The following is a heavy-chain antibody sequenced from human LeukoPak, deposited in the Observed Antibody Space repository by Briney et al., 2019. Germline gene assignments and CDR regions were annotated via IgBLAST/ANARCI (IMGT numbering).Heavy chain of an antibody. J-gene: IGHJ6*02. CDR1: GGSISRGGYY. D-gene: IGHD1-26*01. CDR3: ASSEYSGSPPYYYYGVDV. Sequence: PSPTLSLTCTVSGGSISRGGYYWSWIRQHPGKGLEWIGNIYYSGSTNYNPSLKSRVTISVDTSKNQFSLKMSSVTAMDTAVHYCASSEYSGSPPYYYYGVDVWGQGTTVTVSS. CDR2: IYYSGST. V-gene: IGHV4-31*03.